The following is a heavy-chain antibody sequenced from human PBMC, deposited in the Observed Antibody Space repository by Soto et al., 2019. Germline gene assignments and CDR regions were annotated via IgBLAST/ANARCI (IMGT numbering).Heavy chain of an antibody. Sequence: QVQLVQSGAEVQKPGSSVKVSCKASGGTFSSYTISWVRQAPGQGLEWMGRIIPILGIANYAQKFQGRVTITADKSTRTAYMELSSLRSEDTAVYYCATAGYCSSTSCSIFDYWGQGTLVTVSS. J-gene: IGHJ4*02. CDR1: GGTFSSYT. CDR3: ATAGYCSSTSCSIFDY. CDR2: IIPILGIA. V-gene: IGHV1-69*02. D-gene: IGHD2-2*01.